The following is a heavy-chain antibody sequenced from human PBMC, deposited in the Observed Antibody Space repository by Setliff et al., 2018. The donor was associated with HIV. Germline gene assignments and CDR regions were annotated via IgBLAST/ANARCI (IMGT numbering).Heavy chain of an antibody. CDR3: ARRGRDGVLIVFATGFDP. Sequence: SETLSLTCSVSGGSISSSTYYWGWIRQPPGKGLEWIGDIFYTGNTYYNPSLQSRVAISVDTSENQFSLKLNSVTAADTAVYYCARRGRDGVLIVFATGFDPWGQGTQVTVPS. CDR1: GGSISSSTYY. V-gene: IGHV4-39*01. J-gene: IGHJ5*02. D-gene: IGHD2-8*01. CDR2: IFYTGNT.